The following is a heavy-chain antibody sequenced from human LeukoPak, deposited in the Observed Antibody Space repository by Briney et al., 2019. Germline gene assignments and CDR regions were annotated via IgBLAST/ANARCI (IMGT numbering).Heavy chain of an antibody. V-gene: IGHV3-21*01. Sequence: GGSLRLSCAASGFTFSSYSMNWVRQAPGKGLEWVSSISSSSSYIYYADSVKGRFTISRDNAKNSLYLQMNSLRAEDTAVYYCARGGNDYDSSGYYYGSSFDYWGQGTLVTVSS. D-gene: IGHD3-22*01. J-gene: IGHJ4*02. CDR3: ARGGNDYDSSGYYYGSSFDY. CDR2: ISSSSSYI. CDR1: GFTFSSYS.